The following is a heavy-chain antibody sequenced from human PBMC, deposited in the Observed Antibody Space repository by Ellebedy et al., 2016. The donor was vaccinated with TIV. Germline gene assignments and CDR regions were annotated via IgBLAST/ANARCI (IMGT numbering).Heavy chain of an antibody. D-gene: IGHD3-16*02. CDR1: GYTFTSYY. V-gene: IGHV1-46*01. Sequence: AASVKVSCKASGYTFTSYYMHWVRQAPGQGLEWMGIINPGGGGTSYAQKFQGRVTMTRETSTSTVYMELSSLSSEDTALYYCARAPLSGVFYGMDVWGQGTTVTVSS. J-gene: IGHJ6*02. CDR3: ARAPLSGVFYGMDV. CDR2: INPGGGGT.